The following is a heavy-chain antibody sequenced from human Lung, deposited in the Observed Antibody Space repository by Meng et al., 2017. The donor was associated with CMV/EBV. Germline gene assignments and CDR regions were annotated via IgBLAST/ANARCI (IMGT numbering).Heavy chain of an antibody. CDR3: ARDPHTLYDSSGYYYYYGMDV. J-gene: IGHJ6*02. V-gene: IGHV1-69*05. D-gene: IGHD3-22*01. Sequence: SVKVFXKASGGTFSSYAISWVRQAPGQGLEWMGGIIPIFGTANYAQKFQGRVTITTDESTSTAYMELSSLRSEDTAVYYCARDPHTLYDSSGYYYYYGMDVWGQGXTVTVSS. CDR2: IIPIFGTA. CDR1: GGTFSSYA.